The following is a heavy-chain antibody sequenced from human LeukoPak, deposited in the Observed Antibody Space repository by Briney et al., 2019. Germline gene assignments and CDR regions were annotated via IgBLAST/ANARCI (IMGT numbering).Heavy chain of an antibody. J-gene: IGHJ3*02. CDR1: GGSISSGGYY. D-gene: IGHD7-27*01. CDR3: ARGSRGDGAAFDI. V-gene: IGHV4-61*08. Sequence: QPSETLSLTCTVSGGSISSGGYYWSWIRQPPGKGLEWIGYIYHSGSTYYNPSLKSRVTTLVDTSKNQFSLKLTSMTPADTAVYYCARGSRGDGAAFDIWGQGTMVTVSS. CDR2: IYHSGST.